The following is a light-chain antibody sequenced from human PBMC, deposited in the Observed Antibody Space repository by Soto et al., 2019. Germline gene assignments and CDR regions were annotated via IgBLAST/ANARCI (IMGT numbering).Light chain of an antibody. J-gene: IGKJ3*01. CDR1: QDISNY. Sequence: DIQMTQSPSSLSASVGDRVTITCQARQDISNYLNWYQQKPGKAPKLLIYDASNLETGVPSRFSGSGSGTDFTFTISSLQPEDIATYYCQQYDNLPPLTFGPGTKWIS. CDR2: DAS. CDR3: QQYDNLPPLT. V-gene: IGKV1-33*01.